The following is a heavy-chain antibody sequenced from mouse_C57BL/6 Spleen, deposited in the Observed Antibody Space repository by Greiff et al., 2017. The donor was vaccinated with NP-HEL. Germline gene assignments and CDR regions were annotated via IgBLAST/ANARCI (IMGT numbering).Heavy chain of an antibody. V-gene: IGHV1-42*01. Sequence: VHVKQSGPELVKPGASVKISCKASGYSFTGYYMNWVKQSPEKSLEWIGEINPSTGGTTYNQKFKAKATLTVDKSSSTAYMQLKSLTSEDSAVYYCARTWDVNYFDYWGQGTTLTVSS. CDR2: INPSTGGT. J-gene: IGHJ2*01. CDR1: GYSFTGYY. CDR3: ARTWDVNYFDY. D-gene: IGHD4-1*01.